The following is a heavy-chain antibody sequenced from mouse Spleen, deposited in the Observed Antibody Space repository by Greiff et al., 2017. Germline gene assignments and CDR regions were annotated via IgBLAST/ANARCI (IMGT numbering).Heavy chain of an antibody. CDR2: ISSGGSYT. CDR1: GFTFSSYG. Sequence: EVKLVESGGDLVKPGGSLKLSCAASGFTFSSYGMSWVRQTPDKRLEWVATISSGGSYTYYPDSVKGRFTISRDNAKNTLYLQMSSLKSEDTAMYYCARQAGTHFDYWGQGTTLTVSS. J-gene: IGHJ2*01. V-gene: IGHV5-6*02. D-gene: IGHD4-1*01. CDR3: ARQAGTHFDY.